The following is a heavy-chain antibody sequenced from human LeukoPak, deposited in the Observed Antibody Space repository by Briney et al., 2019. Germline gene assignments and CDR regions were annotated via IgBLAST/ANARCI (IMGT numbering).Heavy chain of an antibody. D-gene: IGHD6-19*01. CDR2: INPNSGGT. Sequence: ASVKVSCKASGYTFTGYYMHWVRQAPGQGLEWMGRINPNSGGTNYAQKFQGRVTMTRDTSISTAYMELSRLRSDDTAVYYCARHYSCGWYGGYYYGMDVWGQGTTVTVSS. CDR1: GYTFTGYY. CDR3: ARHYSCGWYGGYYYGMDV. V-gene: IGHV1-2*06. J-gene: IGHJ6*02.